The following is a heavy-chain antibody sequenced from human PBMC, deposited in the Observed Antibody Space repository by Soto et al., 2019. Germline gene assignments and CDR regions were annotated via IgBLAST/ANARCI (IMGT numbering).Heavy chain of an antibody. CDR3: AKDRDMSVWYDDYHHYGMDV. CDR1: GFTFSSYA. Sequence: GGSLRLSCAASGFTFSSYAMSWVRQAPGKGLEWVSAISGSGGSTYYADSVKGRFTISRDNSKNTLYLQMNSLRAEDTAVYYCAKDRDMSVWYDDYHHYGMDVWGPGTTVTLSS. CDR2: ISGSGGST. D-gene: IGHD6-19*01. J-gene: IGHJ6*02. V-gene: IGHV3-23*01.